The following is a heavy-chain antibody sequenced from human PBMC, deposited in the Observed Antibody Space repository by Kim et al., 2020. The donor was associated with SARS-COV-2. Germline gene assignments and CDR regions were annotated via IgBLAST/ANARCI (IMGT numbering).Heavy chain of an antibody. CDR3: ARGSRYYDSSGYLS. D-gene: IGHD3-22*01. Sequence: NPTLKSRVTISVDTSKNQFSRKLRAVTAADTAVYYCARGSRYYDSSGYLSWGQGTLVTVSS. J-gene: IGHJ5*02. V-gene: IGHV4-59*09.